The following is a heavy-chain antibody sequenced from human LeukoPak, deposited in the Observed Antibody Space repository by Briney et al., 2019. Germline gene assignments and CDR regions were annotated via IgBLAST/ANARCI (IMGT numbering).Heavy chain of an antibody. CDR1: GFTFSSYW. V-gene: IGHV3-74*01. D-gene: IGHD3-10*01. CDR3: STGSGHAFDI. Sequence: GGSLRLSCAASGFTFSSYWMHWVRQAPGKGLVWVSRINSDGSSTSYADSVKGRFTISRDNAENTLYLQMNSLRAEDTAVYYCSTGSGHAFDIWGRGTMVAVSS. CDR2: INSDGSST. J-gene: IGHJ3*02.